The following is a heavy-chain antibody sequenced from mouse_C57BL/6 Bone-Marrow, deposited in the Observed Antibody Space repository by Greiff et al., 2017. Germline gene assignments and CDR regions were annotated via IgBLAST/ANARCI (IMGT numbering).Heavy chain of an antibody. D-gene: IGHD1-1*01. Sequence: EVKVEESGGGLVKPGGSLKLSCAASGFTFSSYAMSWVRQTPEKRLEWVATISDGGSYTYYPDNVKGRFTISRDNANNNLYLQMSHLKSEDTAMYYCARDDVVSHFDYWGQGTTLTVSS. J-gene: IGHJ2*01. CDR1: GFTFSSYA. CDR3: ARDDVVSHFDY. V-gene: IGHV5-4*01. CDR2: ISDGGSYT.